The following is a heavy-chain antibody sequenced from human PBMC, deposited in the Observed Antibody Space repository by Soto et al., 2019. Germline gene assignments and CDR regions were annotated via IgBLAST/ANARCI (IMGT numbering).Heavy chain of an antibody. V-gene: IGHV1-8*01. Sequence: QVQLVQSGADVKKPGASVKVSCKASGYTFSNYEINWVRQASGQGLEWMGRMNPNDGNTGYAQNFQGRVSMTRNISINTAYMELSSLRSDDTAVYYCARGPRESGEWLLFDYWGQGALVTVSS. D-gene: IGHD3-3*01. CDR3: ARGPRESGEWLLFDY. CDR2: MNPNDGNT. CDR1: GYTFSNYE. J-gene: IGHJ4*02.